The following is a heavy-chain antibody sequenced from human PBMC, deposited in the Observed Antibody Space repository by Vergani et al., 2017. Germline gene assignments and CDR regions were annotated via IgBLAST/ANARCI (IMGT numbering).Heavy chain of an antibody. V-gene: IGHV3-33*01. CDR1: GFTFSSYG. D-gene: IGHD1-26*01. Sequence: QVQLVESGGGVVQPGRSLRLSCAASGFTFSSYGMHWVRQAPGKGLEWVAFIRYDGSNKYYADSVKGRFTISRDNSKNTLYLQMNSLRAEDTAVYYCARASQWELPPDYWGQGTLVTVSS. CDR2: IRYDGSNK. J-gene: IGHJ4*02. CDR3: ARASQWELPPDY.